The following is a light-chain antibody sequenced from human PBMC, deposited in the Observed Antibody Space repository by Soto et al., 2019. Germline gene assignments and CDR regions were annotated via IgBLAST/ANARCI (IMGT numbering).Light chain of an antibody. CDR3: QQYSRYSLT. V-gene: IGKV1-5*01. J-gene: IGKJ1*01. Sequence: GDRVIITCRASEHINTWLAWYQQRPGKAPRLLIYDASRLESGVPPRFSGTGSGTDFTLTISSLQPDDFSTYYCQQYSRYSLTFGHGTKV. CDR1: EHINTW. CDR2: DAS.